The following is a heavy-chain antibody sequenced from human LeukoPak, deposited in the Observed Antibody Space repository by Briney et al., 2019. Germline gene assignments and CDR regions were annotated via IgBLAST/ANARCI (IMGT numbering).Heavy chain of an antibody. V-gene: IGHV3-74*01. Sequence: GGSLRLSCAASGSTFNIYWMHWVRQAPGKGLVWVSRINSDGSITNYADSVKGRFTISRDNAKNTLYLQMNSLRAEDTAVYFCAGSGWETHFDHWGQGTLVTVSS. CDR2: INSDGSIT. CDR3: AGSGWETHFDH. CDR1: GSTFNIYW. D-gene: IGHD6-19*01. J-gene: IGHJ4*02.